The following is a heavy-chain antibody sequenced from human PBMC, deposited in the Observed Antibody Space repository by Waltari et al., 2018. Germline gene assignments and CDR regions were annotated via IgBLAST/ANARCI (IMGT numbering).Heavy chain of an antibody. J-gene: IGHJ3*02. Sequence: EVQLVESGGGLVKPGGSLRLSCAASGFTFSSYSMNWVRQAPVKGLEWVSSISSSSSYIYYADSVKGRFTISRDNAKNSLYLQMNSLRAEDTAVYYCARDREAYCGGDYFDAFDIWGQGTMVTVSS. CDR3: ARDREAYCGGDYFDAFDI. V-gene: IGHV3-21*01. CDR1: GFTFSSYS. D-gene: IGHD2-21*01. CDR2: ISSSSSYI.